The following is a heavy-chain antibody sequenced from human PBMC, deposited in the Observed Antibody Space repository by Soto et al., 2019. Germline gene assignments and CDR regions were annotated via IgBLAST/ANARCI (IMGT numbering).Heavy chain of an antibody. J-gene: IGHJ4*02. CDR2: IWYGGSNK. Sequence: GGSLRLSCAASGFTFSSYGMHWVRQAPGKGLEWVAVIWYGGSNKYYADSVKGRFTISRDNSKNTLYLQMNSLRAEDTAVYYCARDIYGSGSYYSDYWGQGTLVTVS. D-gene: IGHD3-10*01. CDR3: ARDIYGSGSYYSDY. V-gene: IGHV3-33*01. CDR1: GFTFSSYG.